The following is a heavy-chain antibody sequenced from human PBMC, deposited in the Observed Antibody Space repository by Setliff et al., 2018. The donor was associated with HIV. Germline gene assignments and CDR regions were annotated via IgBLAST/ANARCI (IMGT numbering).Heavy chain of an antibody. Sequence: GGSLRLSCAASGFSFGSNWMSWVRQAPGKGLEWVANIKQDGSDKYYVDSVKGRFIISRDNAKNSVYLQMNSLRAEDTAVYYCARDGDDAFDIWGQGTMVTVSS. CDR3: ARDGDDAFDI. CDR2: IKQDGSDK. D-gene: IGHD7-27*01. CDR1: GFSFGSNW. J-gene: IGHJ3*02. V-gene: IGHV3-7*03.